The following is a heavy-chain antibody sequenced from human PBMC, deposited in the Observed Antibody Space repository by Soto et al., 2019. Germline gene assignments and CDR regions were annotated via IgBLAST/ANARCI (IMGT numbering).Heavy chain of an antibody. CDR3: ARPVGPLDY. J-gene: IGHJ4*02. V-gene: IGHV3-74*01. Sequence: GGSLRLSCAASGFNFSNHWMHWVRQAPGKGLVWVSRIKTDGSYTNYADSVKGRFTISRDNSRDTLYLQMNSLRAEDTAVYYCARPVGPLDYWGQGTLVTFSS. CDR1: GFNFSNHW. CDR2: IKTDGSYT.